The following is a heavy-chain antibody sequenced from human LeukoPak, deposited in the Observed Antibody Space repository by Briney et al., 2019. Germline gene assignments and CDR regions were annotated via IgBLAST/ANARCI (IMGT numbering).Heavy chain of an antibody. Sequence: PGGSLRLSCAASGFTFRRSAMTWVRQGPGRGLEFVASIIYSGGATYYADSVKGRFTISRDNSKNTLYLQMNSLRAEDTALYYCAKDGLYYDGSEHVYYFDSWGQGTLVTVSS. J-gene: IGHJ4*02. CDR2: IIYSGGAT. CDR1: GFTFRRSA. CDR3: AKDGLYYDGSEHVYYFDS. D-gene: IGHD3-22*01. V-gene: IGHV3-23*01.